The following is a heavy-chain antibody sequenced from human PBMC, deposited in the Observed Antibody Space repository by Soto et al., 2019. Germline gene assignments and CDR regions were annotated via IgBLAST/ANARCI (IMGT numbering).Heavy chain of an antibody. Sequence: GGSLRLSCAASGFTFSSYGMHWVRQAPGKGLEWVAVISYDGSNKYYADSVKGRFTISRDNSKNTLYLQMNSLRAEDTAVYYCASSYSSGWYVAFDIWGQGTMVTVSS. D-gene: IGHD6-19*01. J-gene: IGHJ3*02. V-gene: IGHV3-30*03. CDR2: ISYDGSNK. CDR1: GFTFSSYG. CDR3: ASSYSSGWYVAFDI.